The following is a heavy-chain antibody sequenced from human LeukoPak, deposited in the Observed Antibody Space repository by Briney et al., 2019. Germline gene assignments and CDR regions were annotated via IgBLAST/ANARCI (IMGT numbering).Heavy chain of an antibody. J-gene: IGHJ6*03. CDR2: IYYSGST. CDR1: GGSISSYY. CDR3: ARLRGYDSSGYYASLYYYYMDV. V-gene: IGHV4-59*08. D-gene: IGHD3-22*01. Sequence: PSETLSLTCTVSGGSISSYYWSWIRQPPGKGLEWIGYIYYSGSTNYNPSLKSRVTISVDTSKNQFSLKLGSVTAADTAVYYCARLRGYDSSGYYASLYYYYMDVWGKGTTVTVSS.